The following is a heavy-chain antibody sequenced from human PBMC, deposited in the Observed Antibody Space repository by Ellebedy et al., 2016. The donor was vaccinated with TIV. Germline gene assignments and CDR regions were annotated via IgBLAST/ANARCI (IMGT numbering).Heavy chain of an antibody. CDR2: IYYSGST. D-gene: IGHD6-13*01. V-gene: IGHV4-59*11. CDR1: GGYLRSHY. Sequence: SETLSLXCTVSGGYLRSHYWSWIRQPPGKGLEWIGYIYYSGSTNYNPSLKSRVTISVDTSKNQFSLKLSSVTAADTAFYYCARALAASDKVTYYFGMDVWGQGTTVTVSS. J-gene: IGHJ6*02. CDR3: ARALAASDKVTYYFGMDV.